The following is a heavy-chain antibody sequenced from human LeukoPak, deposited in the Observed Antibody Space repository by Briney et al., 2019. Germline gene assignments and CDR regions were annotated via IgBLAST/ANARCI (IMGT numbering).Heavy chain of an antibody. CDR2: IYTSGST. V-gene: IGHV4-4*07. D-gene: IGHD3-22*01. J-gene: IGHJ4*02. Sequence: SETLSLTCTVSGGSISSYYWSWIRQPAGKGLEWIGRIYTSGSTNYNPSLKSRVTMSVDTSKNQFSLKLSSVTAADTAVYFCARGILRDYYDSSGFYHRGGVGYWGQGTLVTVSS. CDR3: ARGILRDYYDSSGFYHRGGVGY. CDR1: GGSISSYY.